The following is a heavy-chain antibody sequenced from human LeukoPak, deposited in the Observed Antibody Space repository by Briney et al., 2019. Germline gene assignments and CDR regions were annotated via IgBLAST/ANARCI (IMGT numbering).Heavy chain of an antibody. CDR3: ARDQRVTGRPDIDY. V-gene: IGHV3-74*03. D-gene: IGHD6-6*01. CDR1: GFTFRNHW. CDR2: ISSDGSST. Sequence: GGPLRLSCAASGFTFRNHWMHWVRQTPGKGLVWVSRISSDGSSTPYPDSVKGRFTISRDNAKNTLNLQMNNLRAEDTAMYYCARDQRVTGRPDIDYWGQGTLVIVSS. J-gene: IGHJ4*02.